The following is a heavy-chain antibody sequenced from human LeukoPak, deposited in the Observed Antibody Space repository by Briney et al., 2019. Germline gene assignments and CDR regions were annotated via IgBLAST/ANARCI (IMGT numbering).Heavy chain of an antibody. J-gene: IGHJ4*02. CDR2: IYYSGST. V-gene: IGHV4-31*03. CDR1: GGSISSGGYY. Sequence: PSETLSLTCTVSGGSISSGGYYWSWIRHHPGKGLEWIGYIYYSGSTYYNPSLKSRVTISVDTSKNQFSLKLSSVTAADTAVYYCARSLEHPRAGFGVVTPYFFDYWGQGTLVTVSS. D-gene: IGHD3-3*01. CDR3: ARSLEHPRAGFGVVTPYFFDY.